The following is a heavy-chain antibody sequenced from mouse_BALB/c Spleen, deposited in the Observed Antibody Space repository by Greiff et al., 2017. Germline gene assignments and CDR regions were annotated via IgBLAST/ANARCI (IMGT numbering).Heavy chain of an antibody. CDR1: GYSFTGYF. Sequence: VQLKESGPELVKPGASVKISCKASGYSFTGYFMNWVMQSHGKSLEWIGRFNPCNGDTFYNQKFKGKATLTVDKSSSTAHMELRSLASEDSAVYYCARDDYDGEAWFAYWGQGTLVTVSA. V-gene: IGHV1-20*02. CDR2: FNPCNGDT. D-gene: IGHD2-4*01. CDR3: ARDDYDGEAWFAY. J-gene: IGHJ3*01.